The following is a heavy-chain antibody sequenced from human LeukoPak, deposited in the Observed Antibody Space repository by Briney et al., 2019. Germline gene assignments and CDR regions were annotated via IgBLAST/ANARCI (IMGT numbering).Heavy chain of an antibody. V-gene: IGHV4-59*01. CDR2: IYYSGSI. CDR3: ARLQLRHCSRTSCANEFDY. CDR1: GGSISSYY. J-gene: IGHJ4*02. Sequence: SSETLSLTCTVSGGSISSYYWSWIRQSPGKGLEWIGYIYYSGSINYNPSLKSRVIISVDKSKNQFSLKLTSVTAADTAVYYCARLQLRHCSRTSCANEFDYWGQGTLVTVSS. D-gene: IGHD2-2*01.